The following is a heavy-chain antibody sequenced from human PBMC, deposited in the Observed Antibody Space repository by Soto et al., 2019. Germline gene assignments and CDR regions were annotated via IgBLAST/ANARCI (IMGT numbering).Heavy chain of an antibody. CDR1: GLTFSDFY. CDR3: ARGHKGLEF. V-gene: IGHV3-11*01. J-gene: IGHJ6*02. CDR2: ISRDGSDI. Sequence: QVQLVESGGGLVKPGGSLRLSCAVSGLTFSDFYFSWIRQAPGEGLEWVSYISRDGSDIYYQDSVKGRVTISRDNAKNSLYLQMTSLRAEDTAGYYCARGHKGLEFWGRGNTVIVSS.